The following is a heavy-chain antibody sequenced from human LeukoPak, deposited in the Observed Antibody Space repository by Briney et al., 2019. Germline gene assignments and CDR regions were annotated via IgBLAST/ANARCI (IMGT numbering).Heavy chain of an antibody. CDR2: ISGGGGTT. CDR3: AKVPFTFCGGDCWYYFDS. CDR1: DFTFSTYA. Sequence: PGGSLRLSCAASDFTFSTYAMSWVRQAPGRGLEWVSTISGGGGTTYYADSVKGRFTISRDNSKNTLYLQMNSLRAEDAAIYYCAKVPFTFCGGDCWYYFDSWGQGTLVTVSS. D-gene: IGHD2-21*01. J-gene: IGHJ4*02. V-gene: IGHV3-23*01.